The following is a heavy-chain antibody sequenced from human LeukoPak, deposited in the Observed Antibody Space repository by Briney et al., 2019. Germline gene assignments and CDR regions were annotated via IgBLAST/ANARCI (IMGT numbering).Heavy chain of an antibody. V-gene: IGHV3-30-3*01. J-gene: IGHJ4*02. D-gene: IGHD5-18*01. CDR2: ISYDGSNK. Sequence: GGFLRLSCAASGFTFSSYAMPWVRQAPGKGLEWVAVISYDGSNKYYADSVKGRFTISRDNSKNTLYLQMNSLRAEDTAVYYCARDTAMVDFDYWGQGTLVTVSS. CDR1: GFTFSSYA. CDR3: ARDTAMVDFDY.